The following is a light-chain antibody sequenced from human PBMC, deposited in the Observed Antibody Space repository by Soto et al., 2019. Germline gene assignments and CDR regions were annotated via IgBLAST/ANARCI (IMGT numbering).Light chain of an antibody. CDR1: SSDVGGYNY. Sequence: LTQPPSASGSPGQSVAISCTGTSSDVGGYNYVSWYQQHPGKAPKLMIYEVNKRPSGVPDRFSGSKSGNTASLTVSGLQAEDEADYYCSSYAGSSNVFGPAPKVTVL. J-gene: IGLJ1*01. CDR2: EVN. V-gene: IGLV2-8*01. CDR3: SSYAGSSNV.